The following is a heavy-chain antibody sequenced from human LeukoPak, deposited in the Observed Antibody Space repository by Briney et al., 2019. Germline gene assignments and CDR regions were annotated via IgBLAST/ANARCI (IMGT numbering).Heavy chain of an antibody. J-gene: IGHJ5*02. D-gene: IGHD2-21*02. CDR1: GYTFTSYG. Sequence: GASVKVSCKASGYTFTSYGISWVRQAPGQGLEWMGWISAYNGNTNYAQKLQGRVTMTTDTSTSTAYMELRSLRSDDTAVYYCARDGEYCGGDCYPNWFDPWGQGTLVTVSS. CDR2: ISAYNGNT. CDR3: ARDGEYCGGDCYPNWFDP. V-gene: IGHV1-18*01.